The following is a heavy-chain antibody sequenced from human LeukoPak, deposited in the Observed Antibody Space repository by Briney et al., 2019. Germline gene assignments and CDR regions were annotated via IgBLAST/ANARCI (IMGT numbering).Heavy chain of an antibody. J-gene: IGHJ5*02. CDR3: ARGLRTSFGVARPTGSWFDP. V-gene: IGHV4-34*01. CDR1: GGSFSGYY. CDR2: INHSGST. D-gene: IGHD3-3*01. Sequence: SETLSFTCAVYGGSFSGYYWSWIRQPPGKGLEWIGEINHSGSTNYNPSLKSRVTISVDTSKNQFSLKLSSVTAADTAVYYCARGLRTSFGVARPTGSWFDPWGQGTLVTVSS.